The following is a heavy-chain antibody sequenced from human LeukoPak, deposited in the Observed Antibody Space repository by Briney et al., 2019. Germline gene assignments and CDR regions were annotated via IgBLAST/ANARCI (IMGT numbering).Heavy chain of an antibody. J-gene: IGHJ4*02. Sequence: GGSLRLSCAASGFTFSYYELNWVRQAPGKGLEWVSGITSRSTTYYADSVKGRFTISRDNSKNMVWLQINSPTAEDTATYYCAKDGNWARFEDWGQGTLVTVSS. CDR3: AKDGNWARFED. V-gene: IGHV3-23*01. D-gene: IGHD7-27*01. CDR1: GFTFSYYE. CDR2: ITSRSTT.